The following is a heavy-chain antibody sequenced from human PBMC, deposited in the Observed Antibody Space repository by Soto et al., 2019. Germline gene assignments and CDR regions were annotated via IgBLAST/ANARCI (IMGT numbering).Heavy chain of an antibody. CDR3: ARGTVAPGLDY. V-gene: IGHV3-7*01. D-gene: IGHD4-17*01. J-gene: IGHJ4*02. CDR1: GFTFSEYW. Sequence: EVQLVESGGGLVQAGGSLRLSCAASGFTFSEYWGNWVRQTPVKGLEWVANIKGDGSEKYYVDSLKGRFTISRDNAKNSLYLQINSLRDEDTAVYYCARGTVAPGLDYWGQGTLVTVSS. CDR2: IKGDGSEK.